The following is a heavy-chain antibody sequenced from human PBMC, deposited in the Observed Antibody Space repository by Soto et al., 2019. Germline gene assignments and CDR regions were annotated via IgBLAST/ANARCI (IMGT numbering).Heavy chain of an antibody. Sequence: QVQLVESGGGVVQPGRSLRLSCAASGFTFSSYGMHWVRQAPGKGLEWVAVISYDGSNKYYADSVKGRFTISRDNSKNTLYLQMNSLRAEDTAVYYCAKSDSYFDYWGQGTLVTVFS. CDR1: GFTFSSYG. CDR2: ISYDGSNK. V-gene: IGHV3-30*18. CDR3: AKSDSYFDY. J-gene: IGHJ4*02.